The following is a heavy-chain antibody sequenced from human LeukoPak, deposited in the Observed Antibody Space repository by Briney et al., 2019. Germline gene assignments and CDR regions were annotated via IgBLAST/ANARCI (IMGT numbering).Heavy chain of an antibody. CDR3: ARVRGSSGWPVDY. Sequence: PSETLSLTCTVSGGSISSYYWSWIRQPPGKGLEWIGYIYYSGSTNYNPSLKSRVTISVDTSKNQFSLKLSSVTAADTAVYYCARVRGSSGWPVDYWGQGTLVTVSS. V-gene: IGHV4-59*01. J-gene: IGHJ4*02. CDR1: GGSISSYY. CDR2: IYYSGST. D-gene: IGHD6-19*01.